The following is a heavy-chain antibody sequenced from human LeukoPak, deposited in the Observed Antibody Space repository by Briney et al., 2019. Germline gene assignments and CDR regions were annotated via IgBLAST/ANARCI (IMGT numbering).Heavy chain of an antibody. CDR3: ARDTLRGFWGAFDI. V-gene: IGHV4-59*12. CDR2: IYYSVST. CDR1: GGSISSYY. D-gene: IGHD3-16*01. Sequence: SETLSLTCTVSGGSISSYYWSWIRHPPGKGLGWNGYIYYSVSTNYNPSLKSRVTISAGTSKSQFSLKLSSVSAAGTGVYYCARDTLRGFWGAFDIWGQGTMVTVSS. J-gene: IGHJ3*02.